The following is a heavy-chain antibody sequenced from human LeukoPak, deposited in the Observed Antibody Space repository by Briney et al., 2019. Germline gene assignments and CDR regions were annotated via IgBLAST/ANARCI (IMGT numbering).Heavy chain of an antibody. CDR2: VHLGGST. CDR1: GGSISSTNW. D-gene: IGHD1-1*01. CDR3: ARIGNYYFDY. J-gene: IGHJ4*02. V-gene: IGHV4-4*02. Sequence: SGTLSLTCGVSGGSISSTNWWTWVRQPPGKGLEWIGEVHLGGSTNYNPSLESRVTISVDKSKNQFSLKLTSVTAADTAVYYCARIGNYYFDYWGQGTLVTVSS.